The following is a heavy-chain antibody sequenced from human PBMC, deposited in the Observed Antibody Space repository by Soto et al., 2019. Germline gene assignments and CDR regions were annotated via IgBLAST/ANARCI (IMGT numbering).Heavy chain of an antibody. CDR1: GGTFSSYA. J-gene: IGHJ6*02. Sequence: QVQLVQSGAEVKKPGSSVKVSCKASGGTFSSYAISWVRQAPGQGLEWMGGIIPIFGTANYAQKFQGRVTITAGKSTSTAYMELSSLRSEDTAVYYCARDNSGITMIDYYYYGMDVWGQGTTVTVSS. CDR3: ARDNSGITMIDYYYYGMDV. V-gene: IGHV1-69*06. D-gene: IGHD3-22*01. CDR2: IIPIFGTA.